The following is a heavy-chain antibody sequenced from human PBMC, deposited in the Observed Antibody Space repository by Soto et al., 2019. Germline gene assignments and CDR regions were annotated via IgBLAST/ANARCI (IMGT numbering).Heavy chain of an antibody. CDR3: ARLWGIADHDS. V-gene: IGHV1-69*13. D-gene: IGHD6-13*01. CDR2: VIPILGKP. Sequence: ASVKVSCKSSGITFKTYSVSWVRQAPGHGLEWMGGVIPILGKPMYAQKFQDRFTITADESSQTVFMELTSLTSDDTAVYYCARLWGIADHDSWGQGTRVTVSS. CDR1: GITFKTYS. J-gene: IGHJ5*01.